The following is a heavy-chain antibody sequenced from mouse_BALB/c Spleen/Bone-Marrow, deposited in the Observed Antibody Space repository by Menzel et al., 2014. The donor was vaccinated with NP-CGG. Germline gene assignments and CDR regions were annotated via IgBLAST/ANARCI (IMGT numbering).Heavy chain of an antibody. D-gene: IGHD3-2*01. V-gene: IGHV3-6*02. CDR1: GYSITSGYY. J-gene: IGHJ4*01. CDR3: ARGDSSGYDYAMDY. Sequence: VQLQQSGPGLVKPSPSLSLTCSVTGYSITSGYYWNWIRQFPGNKLEWVGYISYDGSNNYNPSLKNRISITRDTSKNQFFLKLNSVTTEDTATYYCARGDSSGYDYAMDYWGQGTSVTVSS. CDR2: ISYDGSN.